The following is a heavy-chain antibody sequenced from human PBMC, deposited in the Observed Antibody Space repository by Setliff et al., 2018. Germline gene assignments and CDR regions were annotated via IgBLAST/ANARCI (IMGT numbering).Heavy chain of an antibody. D-gene: IGHD3-10*01. CDR1: GFTFSNYE. Sequence: LRLSCAASGFTFSNYEMNWVRQAPGKGLEWVSYISSGGSLIYYADSVKGRFTISRDNAKSSLYLQMNSLRAEDTAVYYCARDLIRGAPNWFDPWGQGTLVTSPQ. J-gene: IGHJ5*02. CDR3: ARDLIRGAPNWFDP. CDR2: ISSGGSLI. V-gene: IGHV3-48*03.